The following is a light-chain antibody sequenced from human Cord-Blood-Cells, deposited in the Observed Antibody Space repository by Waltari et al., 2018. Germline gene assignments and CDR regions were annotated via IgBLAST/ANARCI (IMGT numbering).Light chain of an antibody. CDR2: LGS. CDR1: QSLLHSNGYNY. V-gene: IGKV2-28*01. J-gene: IGKJ2*01. Sequence: DIVMTQSPLSLPVTPGEPASISCMSSQSLLHSNGYNYLDWYLQKPGQSPQLLIYLGSNRASGVPDRFSGSGSGTDFTLKIIRVEAEDVGVYYCMQALQTPPYTFGQGTKLEIK. CDR3: MQALQTPPYT.